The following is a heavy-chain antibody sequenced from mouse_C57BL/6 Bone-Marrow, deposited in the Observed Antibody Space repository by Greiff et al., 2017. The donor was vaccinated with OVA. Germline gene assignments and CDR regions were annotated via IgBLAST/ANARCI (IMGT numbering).Heavy chain of an antibody. CDR1: GYSFTGYF. Sequence: VQLQQSGPELVKPGDSVKISCKASGYSFTGYFMNWVMQSHGKSLEWIGRINPYNGDTFYNQKFKGKATLTVDKSSSTAHMELRSLTSEDSAVYYCARGSGYGNASYAMDYWGQGTSVTVSS. CDR3: ARGSGYGNASYAMDY. V-gene: IGHV1-20*01. J-gene: IGHJ4*01. CDR2: INPYNGDT. D-gene: IGHD2-1*01.